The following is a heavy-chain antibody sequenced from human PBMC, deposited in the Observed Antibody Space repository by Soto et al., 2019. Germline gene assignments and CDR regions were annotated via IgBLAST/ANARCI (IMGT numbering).Heavy chain of an antibody. Sequence: VASVKVSCKASGGTFSSYAISWVRQAPGQGLEWMGGIIPIFGTANYAQKFQGRVTITADESTSTAYMELSSLRSEDTAVYYCASPYCSSTSCYRFVYYGMDVWGQGTTVTVSS. J-gene: IGHJ6*02. CDR3: ASPYCSSTSCYRFVYYGMDV. V-gene: IGHV1-69*13. CDR1: GGTFSSYA. D-gene: IGHD2-2*02. CDR2: IIPIFGTA.